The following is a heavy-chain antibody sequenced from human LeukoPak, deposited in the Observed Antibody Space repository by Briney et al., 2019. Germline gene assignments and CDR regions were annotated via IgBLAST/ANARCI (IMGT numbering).Heavy chain of an antibody. CDR2: IRSKAYGGTT. CDR3: SRGYYYGSGTPVWFDP. CDR1: GFTFGDYV. D-gene: IGHD3-10*01. V-gene: IGHV3-49*04. J-gene: IGHJ5*02. Sequence: GGSLRLSCTASGFTFGDYVMSWVRQAPGKGLEWVGFIRSKAYGGTTEYAASVKGRFTISRDDSKSIAYPQMNILKTEDTAVYYCSRGYYYGSGTPVWFDPWGQGTLVTVSS.